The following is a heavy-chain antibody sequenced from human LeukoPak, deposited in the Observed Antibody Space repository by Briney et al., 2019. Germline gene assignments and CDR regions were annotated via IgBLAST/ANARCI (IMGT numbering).Heavy chain of an antibody. Sequence: GGSLRLSCAASGFTFSNHWMQWVRQAPGKGLVFVSRTNGDGGTTSYADSVKGRFTISRDNDKNILYLQMNSLRAEDTAVYYCARESDAGNDLDYWGQGTLVPVSS. V-gene: IGHV3-74*01. CDR2: TNGDGGTT. D-gene: IGHD4-23*01. J-gene: IGHJ4*02. CDR1: GFTFSNHW. CDR3: ARESDAGNDLDY.